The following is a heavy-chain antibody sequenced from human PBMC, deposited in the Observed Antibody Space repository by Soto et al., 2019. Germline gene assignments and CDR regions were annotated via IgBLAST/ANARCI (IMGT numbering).Heavy chain of an antibody. J-gene: IGHJ4*02. D-gene: IGHD4-17*01. V-gene: IGHV4-59*01. CDR2: IYYSGST. Sequence: PSETLSLTCTVSGGSISSYYWSWIRQPPGKGLEWIGYIYYSGSTNYNPSLKSRVTISVDTSKNQFSLKLSSVTAADTAVYYCARDSIDYGGKSLDDWGQGTLVTVSS. CDR1: GGSISSYY. CDR3: ARDSIDYGGKSLDD.